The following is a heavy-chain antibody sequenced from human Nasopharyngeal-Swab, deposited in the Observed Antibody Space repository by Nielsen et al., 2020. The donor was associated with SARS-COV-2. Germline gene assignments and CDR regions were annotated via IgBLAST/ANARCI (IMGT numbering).Heavy chain of an antibody. CDR2: IYYSGST. J-gene: IGHJ3*02. D-gene: IGHD3-22*01. V-gene: IGHV4-31*02. Sequence: PGKGLEWIGYIYYSGSTYYNPPLKSRVTISVDTSKNQFSLKLSSVTAADTAVYYCARAAITMIVVVSAFDIWGQGTMVTVSS. CDR3: ARAAITMIVVVSAFDI.